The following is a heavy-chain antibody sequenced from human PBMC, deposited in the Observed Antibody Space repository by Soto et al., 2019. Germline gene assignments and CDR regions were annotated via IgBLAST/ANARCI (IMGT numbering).Heavy chain of an antibody. Sequence: QIQLVQSGAEVKKPGASVKVSCKASGYTFSIYGINWVRQAPGQGLEWMGWTRPNNGNTKYAQHLQGRVTMTTDTSTSTAYMELRSLRPDDTAVYYCVRDLDGSGSYYTDYWGQGTLVTVSS. J-gene: IGHJ4*02. CDR1: GYTFSIYG. CDR3: VRDLDGSGSYYTDY. CDR2: TRPNNGNT. V-gene: IGHV1-18*01. D-gene: IGHD3-10*01.